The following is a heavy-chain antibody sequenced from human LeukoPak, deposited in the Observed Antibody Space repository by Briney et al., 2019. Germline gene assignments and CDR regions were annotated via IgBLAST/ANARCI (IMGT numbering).Heavy chain of an antibody. CDR3: ARAPDGYGDYVR. Sequence: GGSLRLSCAASGFTFSSYSMNWVRQAPGKGLGWVSSISSSSRYIYYADSVKGRFTISRDNAKNSLYLQMNSLRAEDTAVYYCARAPDGYGDYVRWGQGTLVTVSS. CDR1: GFTFSSYS. CDR2: ISSSSRYI. J-gene: IGHJ4*02. V-gene: IGHV3-21*01. D-gene: IGHD4-17*01.